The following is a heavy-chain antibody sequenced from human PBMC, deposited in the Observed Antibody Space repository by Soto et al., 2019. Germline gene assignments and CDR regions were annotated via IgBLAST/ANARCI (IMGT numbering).Heavy chain of an antibody. V-gene: IGHV3-23*01. CDR3: AKDSVAAAGHYYYYGMDV. CDR1: GFTFSSYA. CDR2: ISGSGGST. J-gene: IGHJ6*02. D-gene: IGHD6-13*01. Sequence: EVQLLESGGGLVQPGGPLRLSCAASGFTFSSYAMSWVRQAPGKGLEWVSAISGSGGSTYYADSVKGRFTISRDNSKNTLYLQMNSLRAEDTAVYYCAKDSVAAAGHYYYYGMDVWGQGTTVTVSS.